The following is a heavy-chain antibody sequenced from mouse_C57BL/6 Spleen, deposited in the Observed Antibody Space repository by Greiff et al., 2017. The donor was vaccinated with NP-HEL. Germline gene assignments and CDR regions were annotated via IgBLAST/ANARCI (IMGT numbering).Heavy chain of an antibody. J-gene: IGHJ2*01. Sequence: EVQLVESGGGLVKPGGSLKLSCAASGFTFSSYTMSWVRQTPEKRLEWVATISGGGGNTYYPDSVKGRFTISRDTAKNTLYLQMSSLRSEDTALYYCARIYYGSVLYFDYWGQGTTLTVSS. V-gene: IGHV5-9*01. CDR2: ISGGGGNT. CDR3: ARIYYGSVLYFDY. CDR1: GFTFSSYT. D-gene: IGHD1-1*01.